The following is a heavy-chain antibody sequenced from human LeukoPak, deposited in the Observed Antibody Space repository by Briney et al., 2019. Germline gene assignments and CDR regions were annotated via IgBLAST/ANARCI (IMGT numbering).Heavy chain of an antibody. CDR1: GGPISSSSYY. CDR2: IYYSGST. Sequence: SETLSLTCTVSGGPISSSSYYWGWIRQPPGKGLEWIGSIYYSGSTYYNPSLRSRVTISVDTSKNQFSLKLSSVTAADTAVYYCARPGIAVAGYFDYWGQGTLVTVSS. V-gene: IGHV4-39*01. J-gene: IGHJ4*02. CDR3: ARPGIAVAGYFDY. D-gene: IGHD6-19*01.